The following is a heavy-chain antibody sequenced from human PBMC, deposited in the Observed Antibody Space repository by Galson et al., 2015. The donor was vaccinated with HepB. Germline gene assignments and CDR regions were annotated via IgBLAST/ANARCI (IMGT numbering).Heavy chain of an antibody. V-gene: IGHV3-30*04. J-gene: IGHJ4*02. CDR3: ARGLGGGWQGRTRFDY. CDR2: ISYDGSNK. Sequence: SLRLSCAASGFTFSSYAMHWVRQAPGKGLEWVAVISYDGSNKYYADSVKGRFTISRDNSKNTLYLQMNSLRAEDTAVYYCARGLGGGWQGRTRFDYWGQGTLVTVSS. D-gene: IGHD3-16*01. CDR1: GFTFSSYA.